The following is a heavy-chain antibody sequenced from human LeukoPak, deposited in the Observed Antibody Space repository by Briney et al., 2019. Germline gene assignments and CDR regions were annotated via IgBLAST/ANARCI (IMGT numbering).Heavy chain of an antibody. CDR3: ARWGAWFQLLGAFDI. Sequence: SETLSLTCTGSGGSIFSYYWTWIRQPPGKGLEWIGYIDYSGSTNNNPSLKSRVTISLDTSKNQFSLKLSSVTAADTAVYYGARWGAWFQLLGAFDIWGQGTMVTVSS. D-gene: IGHD2-21*01. CDR2: IDYSGST. V-gene: IGHV4-59*01. CDR1: GGSIFSYY. J-gene: IGHJ3*02.